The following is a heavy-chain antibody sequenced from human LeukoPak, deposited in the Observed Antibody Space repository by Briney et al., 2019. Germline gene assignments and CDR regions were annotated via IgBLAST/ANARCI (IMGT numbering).Heavy chain of an antibody. Sequence: ASVKVSCKASGYPFIAHFLNWVRQAPGQGLEWMGNIDTTTGNPRYAQDFTGRFVFSLDTSVSTAYLQITSLKADDTAAYYCVRGTPTPRMDYWGQGTQVTVSS. CDR1: GYPFIAHF. CDR3: VRGTPTPRMDY. CDR2: IDTTTGNP. J-gene: IGHJ4*02. D-gene: IGHD1-1*01. V-gene: IGHV7-4-1*02.